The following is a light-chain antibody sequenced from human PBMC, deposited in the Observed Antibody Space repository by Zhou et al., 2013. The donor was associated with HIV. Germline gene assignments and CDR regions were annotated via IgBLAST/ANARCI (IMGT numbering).Light chain of an antibody. V-gene: IGKV3-20*01. J-gene: IGKJ1*01. CDR3: QQYGSSPWT. CDR1: HTVTSNY. Sequence: DIVLTQSPGTLSLSPGERATLSCRASHTVTSNYLAWYQHTPGQGPKVLIFGASSRATGIPDRFSGSGSGTDFTLTISRLEPEDFAVYYCQQYGSSPWTFGQGTKVEIK. CDR2: GAS.